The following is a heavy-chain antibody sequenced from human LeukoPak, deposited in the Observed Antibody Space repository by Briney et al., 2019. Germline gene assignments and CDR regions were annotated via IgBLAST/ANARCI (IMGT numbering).Heavy chain of an antibody. CDR1: GGSISSSSYY. Sequence: SETLSLTCTVSGGSISSSSYYWGWIRQPPGKGLEWIGSIYYSGSTYYNPSLKSRVTISVDTSKNQFSLKLSSVTAADTAVYYCAGHYDSSGWWFDPWGQGTLVTVSS. CDR2: IYYSGST. CDR3: AGHYDSSGWWFDP. V-gene: IGHV4-39*07. J-gene: IGHJ5*02. D-gene: IGHD3-22*01.